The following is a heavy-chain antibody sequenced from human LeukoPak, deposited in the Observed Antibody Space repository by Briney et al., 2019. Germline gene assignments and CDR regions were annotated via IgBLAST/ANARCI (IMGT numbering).Heavy chain of an antibody. D-gene: IGHD6-19*01. CDR3: AREGSGWPFDY. CDR1: GFTFSSYA. Sequence: GGSLRLSCAASGFTFSSYAMHWVRQAPGKGLEWVAVISYDGGNKYYADSVKGRFTISRDNSKNTLYLQMNSLRAEDTAVYYCAREGSGWPFDYWGQGTLVTVSS. J-gene: IGHJ4*02. V-gene: IGHV3-30-3*01. CDR2: ISYDGGNK.